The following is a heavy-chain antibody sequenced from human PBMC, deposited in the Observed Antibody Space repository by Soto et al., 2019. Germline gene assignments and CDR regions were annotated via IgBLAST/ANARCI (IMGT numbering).Heavy chain of an antibody. J-gene: IGHJ4*02. CDR1: GGSISSYY. CDR2: IYYSGST. CDR3: ARGSAYYYDSSGKPDFDY. D-gene: IGHD3-22*01. Sequence: PSETLSLTCTVSGGSISSYYWSWIRQPPGKGLEWIGYIYYSGSTNYNPSLKSRVTISVDTSKNQFSLKLSSVTAADTAVYYCARGSAYYYDSSGKPDFDYWGQGTLVTVSS. V-gene: IGHV4-59*12.